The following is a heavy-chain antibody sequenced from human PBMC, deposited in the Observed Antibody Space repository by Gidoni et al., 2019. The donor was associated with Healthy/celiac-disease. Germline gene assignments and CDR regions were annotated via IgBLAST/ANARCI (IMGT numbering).Heavy chain of an antibody. Sequence: QVQLQESGPGLVKPSETLSRTCTVSGGASSSYYWSWIRQPAGKGLEWIGRIYTSGSTNYNPSLKSRVTMSVDTSKNQFSLKLSSVTAADTAVYYCARQDIVVVPAAMIFDYWGQGTLVTVSS. V-gene: IGHV4-4*07. J-gene: IGHJ4*02. D-gene: IGHD2-2*01. CDR3: ARQDIVVVPAAMIFDY. CDR2: IYTSGST. CDR1: GGASSSYY.